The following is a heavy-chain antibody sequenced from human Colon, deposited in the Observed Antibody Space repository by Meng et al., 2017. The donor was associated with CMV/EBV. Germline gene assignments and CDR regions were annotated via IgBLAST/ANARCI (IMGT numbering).Heavy chain of an antibody. Sequence: GESLKISCAASGFTFSSYAMSWVRQAPGKGLEWVSAISGSGGSTYYADSVKGRFTISRDNSKNTLYLQMNNLGAEDTAVYYCTRGGTYNSVDAFDIWGQGTMVTVSS. J-gene: IGHJ3*02. D-gene: IGHD5-24*01. CDR2: ISGSGGST. CDR3: TRGGTYNSVDAFDI. V-gene: IGHV3-23*01. CDR1: GFTFSSYA.